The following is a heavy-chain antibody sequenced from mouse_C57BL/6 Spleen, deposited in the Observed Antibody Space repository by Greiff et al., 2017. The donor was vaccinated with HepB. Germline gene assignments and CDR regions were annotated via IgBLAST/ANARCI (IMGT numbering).Heavy chain of an antibody. CDR1: GYTFTSYW. CDR2: INPSNGGT. J-gene: IGHJ4*01. V-gene: IGHV1-53*01. Sequence: QVQLQQPVPELVKPGASVKLPCKAPGYTFTSYWLHWVKHRPGQGLEWIGNINPSNGGTNYNEKFKSKATLTVDKSSSTAYMQLSSLTSEDSAVYYCAREGLPPIITYAMDYWGQGTSVTVSS. CDR3: AREGLPPIITYAMDY. D-gene: IGHD1-1*01.